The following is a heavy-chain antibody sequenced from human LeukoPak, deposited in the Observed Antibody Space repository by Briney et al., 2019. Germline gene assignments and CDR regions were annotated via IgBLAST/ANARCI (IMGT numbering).Heavy chain of an antibody. V-gene: IGHV4-34*01. D-gene: IGHD3-10*01. CDR2: INHSGST. CDR1: GGSFSGYY. Sequence: SETLSLTCAVYGGSFSGYYWSWIRQPPGKGLELIGEINHSGSTNYNPSLKSRVTISVDTSKNQFSLKVSSVTAADTAVYYCASPMTLWYYYGSGSYPLWGQGTLVTVSS. CDR3: ASPMTLWYYYGSGSYPL. J-gene: IGHJ4*02.